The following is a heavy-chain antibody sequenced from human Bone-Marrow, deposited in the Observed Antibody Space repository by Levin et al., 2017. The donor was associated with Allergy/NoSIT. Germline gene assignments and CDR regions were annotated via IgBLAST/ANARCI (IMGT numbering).Heavy chain of an antibody. V-gene: IGHV3-7*03. CDR1: GFTFESSW. D-gene: IGHD2-2*01. J-gene: IGHJ3*02. Sequence: LSLTCAASGFTFESSWMSWVRQAPGKGLEWVANIKQDGSEKYYIDSVKGRFTISRDNAKNSLYLQMNSLRVEDTAVYYCARDLESYHCSTTTCFDGAFDIWGRGAVVNVSS. CDR2: IKQDGSEK. CDR3: ARDLESYHCSTTTCFDGAFDI.